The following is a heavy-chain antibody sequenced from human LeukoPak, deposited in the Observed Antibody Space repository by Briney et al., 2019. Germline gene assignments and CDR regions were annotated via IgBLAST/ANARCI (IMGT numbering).Heavy chain of an antibody. J-gene: IGHJ6*03. D-gene: IGHD3-16*02. V-gene: IGHV3-48*01. CDR3: TRNYRSNYYYYYYMDV. CDR1: GFTFSSFG. CDR2: ISSGSDTI. Sequence: GGSLRLSCAVSGFTFSSFGLNWVRQAPGKGLEWVSYISSGSDTIYYADSVKGRFTISRDNAKNSLYLQMSSLRAEDTAVYYCTRNYRSNYYYYYYMDVWGTGTTVTVSS.